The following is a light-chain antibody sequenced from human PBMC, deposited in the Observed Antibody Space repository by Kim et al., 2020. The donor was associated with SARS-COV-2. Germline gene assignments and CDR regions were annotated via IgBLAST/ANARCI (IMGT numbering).Light chain of an antibody. J-gene: IGLJ2*01. CDR3: SSYTSSSTVV. CDR2: DVS. V-gene: IGLV2-14*03. CDR1: SSDVGGYNY. Sequence: GQSITISCTGTSSDVGGYNYVSWYQQHPGKAPKLMIYDVSNRPSGVSNRFSGSKSGNTASLTISGLQAEDEADYYCSSYTSSSTVVFGVGTQLTVL.